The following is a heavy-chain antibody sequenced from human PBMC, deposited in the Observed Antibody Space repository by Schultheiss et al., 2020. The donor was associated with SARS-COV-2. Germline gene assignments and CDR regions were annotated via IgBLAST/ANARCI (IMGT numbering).Heavy chain of an antibody. CDR3: TRRNDYGAG. Sequence: GESLKISCAASGFTFSSYAMHWVRQAPGKGLEWVGRIKSKTDGGTTDYAAPVKGRFTISRDDSKNTAYLQMNSLKTEDTAVYYCTRRNDYGAGWGQGTLVTVSS. CDR2: IKSKTDGGTT. CDR1: GFTFSSYA. V-gene: IGHV3-15*01. J-gene: IGHJ1*01. D-gene: IGHD4-17*01.